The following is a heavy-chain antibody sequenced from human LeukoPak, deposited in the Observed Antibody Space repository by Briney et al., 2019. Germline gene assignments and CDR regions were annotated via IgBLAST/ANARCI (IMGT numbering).Heavy chain of an antibody. D-gene: IGHD6-19*01. V-gene: IGHV3-23*01. CDR2: ISGSGGST. Sequence: GGSLRLSCAASGFTFSSYAMSWVRQAPGKGLEWVSAISGSGGSTYYADSVKGRFTISRDSAKNSLYLQMNSLRAEDTAVYYCAREKFLEWYAVAGTFGYFDYWGQGTLVTVSS. J-gene: IGHJ4*02. CDR3: AREKFLEWYAVAGTFGYFDY. CDR1: GFTFSSYA.